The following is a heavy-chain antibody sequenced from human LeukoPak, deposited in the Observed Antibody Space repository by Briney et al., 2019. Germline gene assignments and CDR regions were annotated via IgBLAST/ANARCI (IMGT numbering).Heavy chain of an antibody. D-gene: IGHD1-26*01. V-gene: IGHV3-53*01. CDR3: ASLSGSYYFDY. CDR1: GFTVSSNY. J-gene: IGHJ4*02. CDR2: IYSGGST. Sequence: GGSLRLSCAASGFTVSSNYMSWVRQAPGKGLEWVSVIYSGGSTYYADSVKGRFTISRDNSKNTLYLQMNSLRAEDTAVYYCASLSGSYYFDYWGQGTLVTASS.